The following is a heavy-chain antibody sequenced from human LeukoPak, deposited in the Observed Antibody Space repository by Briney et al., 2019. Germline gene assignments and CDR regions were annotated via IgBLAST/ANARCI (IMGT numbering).Heavy chain of an antibody. CDR3: ARGPLTGSMLGDFDY. D-gene: IGHD7-27*01. CDR2: INWNGDST. CDR1: GFTFDEYG. Sequence: RTGGSLRLSCAASGFTFDEYGMSWVRQAPGKGLEWVSGINWNGDSTEYADSVKGRFTISRVNARNSLYVQMNSLRAEDTALYYCARGPLTGSMLGDFDYWGQGTLVTVSS. J-gene: IGHJ4*02. V-gene: IGHV3-20*04.